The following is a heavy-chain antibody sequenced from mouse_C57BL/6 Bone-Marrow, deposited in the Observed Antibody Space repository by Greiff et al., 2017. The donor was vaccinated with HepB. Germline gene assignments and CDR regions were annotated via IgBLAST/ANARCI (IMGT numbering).Heavy chain of an antibody. CDR1: GYAFTNYL. D-gene: IGHD2-4*01. Sequence: QVQLQQSGAELVRPGTSVKVSCKASGYAFTNYLIEWVKQRPGQGLEWIGVINPGSGGTNYNEKFKGKATLTADKSSSTAYMQLSSLTSEDSAVYLCAIYDYDGAWFAYWGQGTLVTVSA. V-gene: IGHV1-54*01. J-gene: IGHJ3*01. CDR3: AIYDYDGAWFAY. CDR2: INPGSGGT.